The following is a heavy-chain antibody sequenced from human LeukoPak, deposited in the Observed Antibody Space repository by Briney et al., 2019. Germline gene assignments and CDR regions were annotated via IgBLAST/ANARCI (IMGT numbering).Heavy chain of an antibody. CDR3: ARYYDSSGYYSIKTFDY. CDR1: GGSISSGGYY. J-gene: IGHJ4*02. D-gene: IGHD3-22*01. V-gene: IGHV4-31*03. CDR2: IYYSGST. Sequence: PSETLSLTCTVSGGSISSGGYYWSWIRQHPGKGLEWIGYIYYSGSTYYNPSLKSRVTISVDTSKNQFSLKLSSVTAADTAVYYCARYYDSSGYYSIKTFDYWGQGTLVTVSS.